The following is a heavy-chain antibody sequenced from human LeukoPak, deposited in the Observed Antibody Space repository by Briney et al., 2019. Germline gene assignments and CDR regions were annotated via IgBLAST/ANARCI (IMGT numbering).Heavy chain of an antibody. CDR2: ISSSGSTI. V-gene: IGHV3-11*04. Sequence: PGGSLRLSCAASGFTFSDYYMNWIRQAPGKGLEWVSYISSSGSTIYYADSVKGRFTISRDNAKNSLYLQMNSLRAEDTAVYYCARDSGNYLDAFDIWGQGTMVTVSS. CDR1: GFTFSDYY. CDR3: ARDSGNYLDAFDI. J-gene: IGHJ3*02. D-gene: IGHD1-7*01.